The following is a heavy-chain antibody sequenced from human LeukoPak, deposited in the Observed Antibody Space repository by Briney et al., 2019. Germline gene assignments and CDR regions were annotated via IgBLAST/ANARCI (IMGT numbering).Heavy chain of an antibody. CDR3: AKGRTNIDS. CDR1: GFTFSSYG. Sequence: GGSLRLSCAASGFTFSSYGMSWIRQAPGKGLEWVSSISSNSGSRYYADSVKGRFTISRDNSKNTLYVQMNSLRAEDTAVYYCAKGRTNIDSWGQGTLVTVSS. D-gene: IGHD1-14*01. V-gene: IGHV3-23*01. CDR2: ISSNSGSR. J-gene: IGHJ4*02.